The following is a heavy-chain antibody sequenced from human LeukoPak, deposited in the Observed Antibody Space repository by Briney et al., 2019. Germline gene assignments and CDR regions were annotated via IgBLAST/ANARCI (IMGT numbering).Heavy chain of an antibody. CDR3: ARDKLEPYFDY. CDR2: ISSSSSTI. D-gene: IGHD1-1*01. Sequence: GGSLRLSCAASGFTFSSYSMNWVRQAPGKGLEWVSYISSSSSTIYYADSVKGRFTISRDNAKNSLYLQMNSLRAEDTAVYYCARDKLEPYFDYWGQGTLVTVSS. J-gene: IGHJ4*02. V-gene: IGHV3-48*04. CDR1: GFTFSSYS.